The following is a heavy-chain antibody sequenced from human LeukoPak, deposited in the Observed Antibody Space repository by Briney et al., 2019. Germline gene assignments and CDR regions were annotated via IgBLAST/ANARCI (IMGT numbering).Heavy chain of an antibody. J-gene: IGHJ4*02. CDR1: GLTVSSNY. CDR2: IYSGGST. Sequence: PGRSLRLSCAASGLTVSSNYLTWVRQAPGQGLEWVSLIYSGGSTYYADSVKGRFTISRDNSKNTLYLQMNSLRAADAAVYYCARVEGTTAFDYWGQGTLVIVSS. CDR3: ARVEGTTAFDY. D-gene: IGHD1-7*01. V-gene: IGHV3-53*01.